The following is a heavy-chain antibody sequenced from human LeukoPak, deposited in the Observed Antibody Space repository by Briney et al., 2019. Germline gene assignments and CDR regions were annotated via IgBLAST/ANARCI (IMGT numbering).Heavy chain of an antibody. J-gene: IGHJ4*02. D-gene: IGHD5-24*01. Sequence: GESPRISCKGSGYSFTSCWIIWVRQMPGKGLEWMGTIDPTDSYSKYSPSFQGHVTISADKSISTAYLQWSSLKASDTAMYYCARLDRDGYNWQTFDYWGQGTLVTVSS. CDR2: IDPTDSYS. V-gene: IGHV5-10-1*01. CDR3: ARLDRDGYNWQTFDY. CDR1: GYSFTSCW.